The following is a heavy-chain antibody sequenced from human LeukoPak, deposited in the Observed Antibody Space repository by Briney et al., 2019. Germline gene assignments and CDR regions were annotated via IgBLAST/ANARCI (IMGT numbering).Heavy chain of an antibody. Sequence: ETLSLTCTVSVGSISSYYWSWIRQPPGKGLEWIGYIYYSGSTNYNPSLKSRVTISVDTSKNQFSLKLSAVTAADTAVYYCARGNGDYGYWGQGTLVTVSS. CDR2: IYYSGST. CDR1: VGSISSYY. V-gene: IGHV4-59*01. D-gene: IGHD4-17*01. J-gene: IGHJ4*02. CDR3: ARGNGDYGY.